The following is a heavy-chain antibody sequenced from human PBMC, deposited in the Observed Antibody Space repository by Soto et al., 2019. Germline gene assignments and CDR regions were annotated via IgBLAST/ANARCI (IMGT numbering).Heavy chain of an antibody. Sequence: PSETLSLTCTVSGGSITTGGSYWSWIRQHPGKGLEWIGNIYHSGNTYCNPSLKSRLTIPVDTSKNHFSLMVDSVTAADTAVYYCARARFQVLYGKPYFDSWGQGTLVTVSS. CDR3: ARARFQVLYGKPYFDS. CDR2: IYHSGNT. CDR1: GGSITTGGSY. D-gene: IGHD2-2*02. J-gene: IGHJ4*02. V-gene: IGHV4-31*03.